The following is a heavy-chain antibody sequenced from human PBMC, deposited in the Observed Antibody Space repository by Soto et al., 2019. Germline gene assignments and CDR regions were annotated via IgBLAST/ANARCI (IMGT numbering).Heavy chain of an antibody. J-gene: IGHJ4*02. CDR3: AKDAVPGHPDYFDF. D-gene: IGHD6-19*01. V-gene: IGHV3-30*04. CDR1: GFTVSAYE. Sequence: GGSLRLSCVGSGFTVSAYEIHWVRQAPGKGLDWVAVISSGVRHQFYTDSVRGRFTISRDDSKNTVYLQMNNLTPQDAAIYYCAKDAVPGHPDYFDFWGQGTVVTVSS. CDR2: ISSGVRHQ.